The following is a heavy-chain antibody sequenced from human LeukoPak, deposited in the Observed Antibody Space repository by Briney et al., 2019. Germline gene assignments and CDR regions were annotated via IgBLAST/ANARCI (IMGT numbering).Heavy chain of an antibody. D-gene: IGHD3-3*02. V-gene: IGHV3-21*01. CDR1: GFTFSSYS. CDR3: ASISSPIDY. J-gene: IGHJ4*02. Sequence: GGSLRLSCAASGFTFSSYSMNWVRQAPGKGLEWVSSISSRSSYIYYADSVKGRFTISRDNAKNSLYLQMNSLRAEDTAVYYCASISSPIDYWGQGTLVTVSS. CDR2: ISSRSSYI.